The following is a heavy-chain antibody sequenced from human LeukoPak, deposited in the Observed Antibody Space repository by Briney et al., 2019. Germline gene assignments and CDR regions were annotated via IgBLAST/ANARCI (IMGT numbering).Heavy chain of an antibody. Sequence: SETLSLTCTVSGYSISSGFYWGWIRQPPGKGLEWIGIIHHSGNTYYNPSLKSRVTISVDTSKNQFSLKLSSVTAADTAVYYCARYRRYWFDPWGQGTLVTVSS. V-gene: IGHV4-38-2*02. CDR3: ARYRRYWFDP. CDR2: IHHSGNT. J-gene: IGHJ5*02. CDR1: GYSISSGFY. D-gene: IGHD3-16*02.